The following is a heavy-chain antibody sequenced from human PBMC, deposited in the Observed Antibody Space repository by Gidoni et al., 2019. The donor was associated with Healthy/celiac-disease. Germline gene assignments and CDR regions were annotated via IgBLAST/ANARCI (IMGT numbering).Heavy chain of an antibody. J-gene: IGHJ4*02. CDR2: ISWNSGSI. D-gene: IGHD6-19*01. CDR3: AKDGVAVAGLYYFDY. CDR1: GFTFDDYA. Sequence: EVQLVESGGGMVQPGRYLRLSCEDSGFTFDDYAMHWVRQAPGKVLEWVSGISWNSGSIGYADSVKGRFTISRDNAKNSLYLQMNSLRAEDTALYYCAKDGVAVAGLYYFDYWGQGTLVTVSS. V-gene: IGHV3-9*01.